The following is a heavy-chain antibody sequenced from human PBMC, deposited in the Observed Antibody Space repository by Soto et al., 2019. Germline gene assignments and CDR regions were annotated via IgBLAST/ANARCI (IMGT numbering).Heavy chain of an antibody. CDR3: AKDMVRGVIRGYYFDY. J-gene: IGHJ4*02. CDR1: GFTFSSYA. D-gene: IGHD3-10*01. Sequence: EVQLLESGGGLVQPGGSLRLSCAASGFTFSSYAMSWVRQAPGKGLEWVSAISGSGGSTYYADSVKGRFTISRDNSKNXLYLQMNSLRAEDTAVYYCAKDMVRGVIRGYYFDYWGQGTLVTVSS. V-gene: IGHV3-23*01. CDR2: ISGSGGST.